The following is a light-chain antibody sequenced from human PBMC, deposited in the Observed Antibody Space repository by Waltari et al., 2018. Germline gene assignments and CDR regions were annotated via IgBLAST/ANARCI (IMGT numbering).Light chain of an antibody. CDR2: DAS. Sequence: DIQLTSSPSSLSASVEDNVQITCQSSQHVSNYLNWYQQKPGKAPNLLIYDASNLQRGVPSRFNGSGSGTHFTFTISSLQPEDIATYYCQQYYNVPRTFGQGTRLEIK. V-gene: IGKV1-33*01. CDR1: QHVSNY. CDR3: QQYYNVPRT. J-gene: IGKJ5*01.